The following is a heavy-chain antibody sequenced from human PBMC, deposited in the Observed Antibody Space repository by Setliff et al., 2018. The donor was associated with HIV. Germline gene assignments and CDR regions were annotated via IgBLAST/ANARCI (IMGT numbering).Heavy chain of an antibody. Sequence: ASVKVSCKASGYTFTSNFIHWVRQAPGQGLEWMGIINPSDGVTDYAEKFQGRVTVTSDTSTSTVSLDLSSLRSDDTAVYYCARDVDHGMDVWGQGTTVTVSS. CDR3: ARDVDHGMDV. CDR2: INPSDGVT. J-gene: IGHJ6*02. CDR1: GYTFTSNF. V-gene: IGHV1-46*01.